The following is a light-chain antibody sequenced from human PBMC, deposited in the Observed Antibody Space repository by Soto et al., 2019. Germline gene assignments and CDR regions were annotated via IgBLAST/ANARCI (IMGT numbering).Light chain of an antibody. J-gene: IGKJ3*01. Sequence: DIQMTQSPSSLSASIGDRVTITCRASHDINNYLAWYQQKPGKVPKLLIYAASTWQSGVPSRFSGSGSGTDFTLTISSLQPEDVATYYCQKYNSALFTFGPGTKVDIK. CDR1: HDINNY. V-gene: IGKV1-27*01. CDR3: QKYNSALFT. CDR2: AAS.